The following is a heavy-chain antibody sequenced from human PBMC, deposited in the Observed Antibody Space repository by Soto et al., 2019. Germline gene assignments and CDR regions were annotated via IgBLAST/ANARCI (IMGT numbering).Heavy chain of an antibody. CDR3: VRGGAYGDYRLDY. Sequence: GGSLRLSCAASGFNFSIYWMHWVRQAPGKGLVWVSRINGDGSATYYADSVKGRFTISRDNAKNTLYLQMHSLRAEDTAVYYCVRGGAYGDYRLDYWGQGAPVTVSS. D-gene: IGHD4-17*01. CDR2: INGDGSAT. J-gene: IGHJ4*02. CDR1: GFNFSIYW. V-gene: IGHV3-74*01.